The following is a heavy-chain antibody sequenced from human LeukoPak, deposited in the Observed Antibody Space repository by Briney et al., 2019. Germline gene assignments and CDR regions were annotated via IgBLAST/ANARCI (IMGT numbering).Heavy chain of an antibody. D-gene: IGHD3-10*01. J-gene: IGHJ6*03. Sequence: ASVKVSCKASGGTFSSYAISWVRQAPGQGLEWMGGIIPIFGTANYAQKFQGRVTITADESTSTAYMELSSLRSEDTAVYYCARVAMKGFGESRYYMDVWGKGTTVTISS. CDR1: GGTFSSYA. V-gene: IGHV1-69*13. CDR2: IIPIFGTA. CDR3: ARVAMKGFGESRYYMDV.